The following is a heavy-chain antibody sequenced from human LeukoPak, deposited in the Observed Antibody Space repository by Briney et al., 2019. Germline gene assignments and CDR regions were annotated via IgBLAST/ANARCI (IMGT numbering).Heavy chain of an antibody. V-gene: IGHV4-39*07. Sequence: SETLSLTCTVSGGSISSSSHYWGWIRQPPGKGLEWIGSIYYSGSTYYNLSLKSRVTISVDTSKNQFSLKLSSVTAADTAVYYCARGGTIFGVVTHWGQGTLVTVSS. CDR1: GGSISSSSHY. CDR3: ARGGTIFGVVTH. D-gene: IGHD3-3*01. CDR2: IYYSGST. J-gene: IGHJ4*02.